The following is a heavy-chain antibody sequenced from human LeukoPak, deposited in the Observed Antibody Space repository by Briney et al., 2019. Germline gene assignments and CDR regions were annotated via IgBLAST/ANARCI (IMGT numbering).Heavy chain of an antibody. CDR3: ATRSDIVAAGIRWFDP. D-gene: IGHD6-13*01. J-gene: IGHJ5*02. CDR1: GGSISSSGYY. Sequence: SETLSLTCTVSGGSISSSGYYWGWIRQPPGKELEWIGNIYYSGSTYYNPSLKSRVTISVDTSKNQFSLELSSVIAADTAVYYCATRSDIVAAGIRWFDPWGQGTLVTVSS. V-gene: IGHV4-39*07. CDR2: IYYSGST.